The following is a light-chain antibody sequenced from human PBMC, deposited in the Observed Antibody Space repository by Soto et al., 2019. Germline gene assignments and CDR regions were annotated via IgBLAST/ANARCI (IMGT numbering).Light chain of an antibody. V-gene: IGKV1-5*01. J-gene: IGKJ3*01. Sequence: DIQMTQSPSTLSASVGDRVTITCRASQSISSWLAWYQQKPGKAPKLLIYDASSLESGVPSRFSGSGSGTEFTLTISSLQPDDSATYYCQQYNSYPGTFGPGTKVDIK. CDR2: DAS. CDR3: QQYNSYPGT. CDR1: QSISSW.